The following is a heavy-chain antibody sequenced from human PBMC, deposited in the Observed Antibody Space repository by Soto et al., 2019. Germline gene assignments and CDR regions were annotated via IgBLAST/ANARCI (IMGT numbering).Heavy chain of an antibody. J-gene: IGHJ6*02. Sequence: EVQLVESGGGLVKPGGSLRLSCAASGFTFKDAWMSWVRQAPGKGLEWVGHIKSTDTGGTTDYAAPVKGRFSISKDDSEDTLYLQMNSLKTEDTAMYFSTWHLDIWGQGTSVIVSS. CDR1: GFTFKDAW. V-gene: IGHV3-15*01. CDR2: IKSTDTGGTT. CDR3: TWHLDI.